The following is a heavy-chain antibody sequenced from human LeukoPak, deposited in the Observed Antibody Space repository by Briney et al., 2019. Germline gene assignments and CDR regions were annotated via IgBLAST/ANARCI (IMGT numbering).Heavy chain of an antibody. CDR1: GGSISSSSYY. CDR2: IYYSGST. Sequence: PSETLSLTCTVSGGSISSSSYYWGWIRQPPGKGLEWIGSIYYSGSTYYNPSLKCRVTISVDTSKNQFSLKLSSVTAADTAVYYCARLSTMIVAYWGQGTLVTVSS. V-gene: IGHV4-39*01. J-gene: IGHJ4*02. D-gene: IGHD3-22*01. CDR3: ARLSTMIVAY.